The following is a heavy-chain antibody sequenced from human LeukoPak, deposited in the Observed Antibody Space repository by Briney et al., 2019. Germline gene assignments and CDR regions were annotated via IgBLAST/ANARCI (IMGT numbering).Heavy chain of an antibody. Sequence: GGSLRLSCAASGFTFSNYWMHWVRQVPGKGLVWVSRINDDGSATFYADSVKGRFTISRDNAKNTLYLQMNSLRAEDTAVYYCALWGDHYYYMDVWGKGTTVTVSS. CDR1: GFTFSNYW. CDR2: INDDGSAT. V-gene: IGHV3-74*01. J-gene: IGHJ6*03. D-gene: IGHD3-16*01. CDR3: ALWGDHYYYMDV.